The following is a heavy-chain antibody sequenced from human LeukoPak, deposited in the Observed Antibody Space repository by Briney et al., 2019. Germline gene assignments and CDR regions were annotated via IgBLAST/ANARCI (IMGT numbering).Heavy chain of an antibody. CDR2: ISTTGGTT. CDR3: ARGGDYGDNSAFDY. J-gene: IGHJ4*02. D-gene: IGHD4-17*01. Sequence: GGSLRLSCATSGFILSSYEMNWVRQAPGKGLEWVSYISTTGGTTYYADSVKGRFTISRDNAKNSQYLQMNSLRAEDTAVYYCARGGDYGDNSAFDYWGQGTLVTVSS. CDR1: GFILSSYE. V-gene: IGHV3-48*03.